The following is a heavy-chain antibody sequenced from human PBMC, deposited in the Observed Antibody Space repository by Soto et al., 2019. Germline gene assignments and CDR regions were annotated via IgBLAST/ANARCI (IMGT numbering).Heavy chain of an antibody. V-gene: IGHV4-4*02. CDR1: GGSISSSNW. J-gene: IGHJ4*02. CDR3: ARVEPSPYVDTGPYCDY. CDR2: PYHSGRA. Sequence: QVQLQESGPGLVKPSGTLSLTCAVSGGSISSSNWCSWVRQPPGKGLEWIGEPYHSGRANYNPSPKSRVTISVDKSKNQFSLKLSSVTAADTAVYYCARVEPSPYVDTGPYCDYWGQGSLVTVSS. D-gene: IGHD5-18*01.